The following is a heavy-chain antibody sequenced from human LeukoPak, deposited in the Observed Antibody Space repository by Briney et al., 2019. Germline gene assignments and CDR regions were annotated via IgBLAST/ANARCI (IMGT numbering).Heavy chain of an antibody. CDR1: GFTFSNFA. J-gene: IGHJ4*02. Sequence: GGSLRLSCAASGFTFSNFAMSWVRQAPGKGLEWVSAINRDSTSTYYADSVRGRFTISRDNSKNTLYLHMSSLRAEETAIYYXXXXXXGSSSRVIYFDYWGQGTLVTVSS. CDR2: INRDSTST. D-gene: IGHD6-13*01. CDR3: XXXXXGSSSRVIYFDY. V-gene: IGHV3-23*05.